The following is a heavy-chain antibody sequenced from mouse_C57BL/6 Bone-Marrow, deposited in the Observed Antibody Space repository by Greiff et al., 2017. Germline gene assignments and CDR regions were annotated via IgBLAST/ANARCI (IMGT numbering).Heavy chain of an antibody. D-gene: IGHD4-1*01. Sequence: QVQLQQPGAELVKPGASVKLSCKASGYTFTSYWMQWVKQRPGQGLEWIGEIDPSDSYTNSNQKFKGKATLNVDTSSSTAYMQLSSLKSEDSAVYYCARFRTGTSWYFDVWGTGTTVTGSS. CDR2: IDPSDSYT. V-gene: IGHV1-50*01. CDR3: ARFRTGTSWYFDV. CDR1: GYTFTSYW. J-gene: IGHJ1*03.